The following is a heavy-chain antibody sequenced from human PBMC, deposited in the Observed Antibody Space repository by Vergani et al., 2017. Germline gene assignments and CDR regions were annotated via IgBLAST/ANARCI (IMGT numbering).Heavy chain of an antibody. J-gene: IGHJ4*02. CDR2: IYYSGST. CDR1: GGSISSSSYY. Sequence: QLQLQESGPGLVKPSETLSLTCTVSGGSISSSSYYWGWIRQPPGKGLEWIGSIYYSGSTYYNPSLKSRVTISVDTSKNQFSLKLSSVTAADTAVYYCARVVVPAAMPDRYYFDYWGQGTLVTVSS. D-gene: IGHD2-2*01. V-gene: IGHV4-39*07. CDR3: ARVVVPAAMPDRYYFDY.